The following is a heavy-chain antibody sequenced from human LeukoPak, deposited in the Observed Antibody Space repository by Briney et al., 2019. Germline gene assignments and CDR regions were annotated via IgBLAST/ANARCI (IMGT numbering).Heavy chain of an antibody. Sequence: GRSLRLSCAASGFSFSNYGMHWVRQAPGKGLEWVAFIRYDDSNKYYADSVKGRFTISRDNSKNTLSLQMDSLRTEDTSIYYCAKGAWAADGPMGNNFASWGQGTLVIVSS. J-gene: IGHJ4*02. CDR3: AKGAWAADGPMGNNFAS. CDR1: GFSFSNYG. D-gene: IGHD6-13*01. V-gene: IGHV3-30*02. CDR2: IRYDDSNK.